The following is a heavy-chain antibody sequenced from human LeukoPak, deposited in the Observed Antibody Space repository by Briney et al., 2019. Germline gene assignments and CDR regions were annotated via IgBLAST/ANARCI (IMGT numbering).Heavy chain of an antibody. CDR3: AREGIAAAYDEPCYYYYGMDV. D-gene: IGHD6-13*01. J-gene: IGHJ6*02. CDR1: GFTFSSYE. CDR2: ISSSGSTI. V-gene: IGHV3-48*03. Sequence: GGSLRLSCAASGFTFSSYEMNWVRQAPGKGLEWVSYISSSGSTIYYADSVKGRFTISRDNAKNSLYLQMNSLRAEDTAVYYCAREGIAAAYDEPCYYYYGMDVWGQGTTVTVSS.